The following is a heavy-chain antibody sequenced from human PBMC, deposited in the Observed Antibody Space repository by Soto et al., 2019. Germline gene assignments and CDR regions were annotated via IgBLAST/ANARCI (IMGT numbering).Heavy chain of an antibody. V-gene: IGHV1-3*01. CDR1: GYTFTSYA. D-gene: IGHD4-17*01. CDR3: ARDSTTVTINWFDP. CDR2: INAGNGNT. Sequence: ASVKVSCKASGYTFTSYAMHWVRQAPGQRLEWMGWINAGNGNTKYSQKFQGRVTITRDTSASTAYMELSSLRSEDTAVYYCARDSTTVTINWFDPWGQGTLVTVS. J-gene: IGHJ5*02.